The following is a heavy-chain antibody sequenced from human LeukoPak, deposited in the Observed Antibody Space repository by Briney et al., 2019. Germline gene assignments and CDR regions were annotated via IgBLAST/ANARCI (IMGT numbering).Heavy chain of an antibody. V-gene: IGHV4-59*08. CDR1: GDSISGYY. J-gene: IGHJ4*02. Sequence: SETLSLTCTVSGDSISGYYWSWVRQPPGKGLEWIGYIFHSGSTKYNPSLESRVTISIDTSKNQFSLRLSSVTAADTAVYYCARLATYGDFSDWGQGTLVTVPS. CDR3: ARLATYGDFSD. D-gene: IGHD4-17*01. CDR2: IFHSGST.